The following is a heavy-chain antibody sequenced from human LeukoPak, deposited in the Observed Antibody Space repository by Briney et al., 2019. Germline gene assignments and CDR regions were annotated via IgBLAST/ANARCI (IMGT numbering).Heavy chain of an antibody. CDR2: IYTSGST. V-gene: IGHV4-61*02. CDR1: GGSISSGSYY. Sequence: SQTLSLTCTVSGGSISSGSYYWSWIRQPAGKGLEWIGRIYTSGSTNYNPSLKSRVTISVDTSKNQFSLKLSSVTAADTAVYCCASQNYWGQGTLVTVSS. J-gene: IGHJ4*02. CDR3: ASQNY.